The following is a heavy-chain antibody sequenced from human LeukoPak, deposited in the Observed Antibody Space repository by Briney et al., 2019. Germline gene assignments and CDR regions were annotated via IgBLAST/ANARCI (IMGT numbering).Heavy chain of an antibody. D-gene: IGHD3-22*01. CDR3: ARVGYYESSGYYEY. Sequence: GASVKVSCKASVYTLTDYYMHWVRQAHGQGLEWMGRINPNSGGTNYAQKFQGRVTMTRDTSISTVYMELSRLRSDDTAVYYCARVGYYESSGYYEYWGQGTLVTVSS. J-gene: IGHJ4*02. CDR2: INPNSGGT. CDR1: VYTLTDYY. V-gene: IGHV1-2*06.